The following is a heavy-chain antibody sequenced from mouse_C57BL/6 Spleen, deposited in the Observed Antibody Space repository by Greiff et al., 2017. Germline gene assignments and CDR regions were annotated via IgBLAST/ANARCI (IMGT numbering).Heavy chain of an antibody. V-gene: IGHV6-3*01. D-gene: IGHD2-3*01. Sequence: EVHLVESGGGLVQPGGSMKLSCVASGFTFSNYWMNWVRQSPEKGLEWVAQIRLKSDNYATHYAESVKGRFTISRDDSKSSVYLQMNNLRAEDTGIYYCTVIYDGHYGRGYWGQGTTLTVSS. CDR3: TVIYDGHYGRGY. CDR1: GFTFSNYW. CDR2: IRLKSDNYAT. J-gene: IGHJ2*01.